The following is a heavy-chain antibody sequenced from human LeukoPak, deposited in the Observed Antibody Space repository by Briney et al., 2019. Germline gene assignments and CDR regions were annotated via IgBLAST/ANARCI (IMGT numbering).Heavy chain of an antibody. V-gene: IGHV3-64D*06. CDR3: VKGDSWLRDPTYFDY. CDR1: GFTFDDYA. D-gene: IGHD5-12*01. J-gene: IGHJ4*02. Sequence: GGSLRLSCAASGFTFDDYAMHWVRQAPGKGLEYVSAISSNGDSTYYADSVKGRFTISRDNSKNTLYLQMSSLRAEDTAVYYCVKGDSWLRDPTYFDYWGQGTLVTVSS. CDR2: ISSNGDST.